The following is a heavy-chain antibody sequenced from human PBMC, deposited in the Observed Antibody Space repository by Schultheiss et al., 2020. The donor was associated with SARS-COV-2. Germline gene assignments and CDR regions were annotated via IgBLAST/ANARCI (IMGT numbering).Heavy chain of an antibody. Sequence: ASVKVSFKVSGYTVTALSMHWVRQAPGKGLEWMGGFAPEDGETIYSQKFQDRVTMTEDISTDTAYMELSSLRSEDTAVYYCARDHVRRYGGNLSGGTFGYWGQGTLVTVSS. V-gene: IGHV1-24*01. D-gene: IGHD4-23*01. CDR2: FAPEDGET. CDR3: ARDHVRRYGGNLSGGTFGY. CDR1: GYTVTALS. J-gene: IGHJ4*02.